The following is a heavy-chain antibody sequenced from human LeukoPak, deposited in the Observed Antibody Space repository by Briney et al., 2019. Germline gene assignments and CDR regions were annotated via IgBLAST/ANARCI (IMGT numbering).Heavy chain of an antibody. Sequence: PGGSLRLSCAASGFTFSSYSMNWVRQAPGKGLEWVSSISSSSSYIYYADSVKGRFTISGDNAKNSLYLQMNSLRAEDTAVYYCARNYDFWSGYYTGLDTYYFDYWGQGTLVTVSS. V-gene: IGHV3-21*01. J-gene: IGHJ4*02. CDR2: ISSSSSYI. CDR3: ARNYDFWSGYYTGLDTYYFDY. CDR1: GFTFSSYS. D-gene: IGHD3-3*01.